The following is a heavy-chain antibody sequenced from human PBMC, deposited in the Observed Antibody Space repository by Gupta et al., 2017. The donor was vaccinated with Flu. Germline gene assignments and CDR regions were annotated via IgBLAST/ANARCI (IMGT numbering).Heavy chain of an antibody. CDR2: ISAYNGNT. V-gene: IGHV1-18*01. D-gene: IGHD6-6*01. J-gene: IGHJ6*02. CDR1: GYTFTSYG. CDR3: AREGSRDSSSLHSNLYYYYYGMDV. Sequence: QVQLVQSGAEVKKPGASVKVSCKASGYTFTSYGISWVRQAPGQGLEWMGWISAYNGNTNYAQKLQGRVTMTTDTSTSTAYMELRSLRSDDTAVYYCAREGSRDSSSLHSNLYYYYYGMDVWGQGTTVTVSS.